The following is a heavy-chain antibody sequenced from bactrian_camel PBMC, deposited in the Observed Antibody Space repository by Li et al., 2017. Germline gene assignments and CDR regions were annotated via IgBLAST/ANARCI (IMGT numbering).Heavy chain of an antibody. J-gene: IGHJ4*01. D-gene: IGHD5*01. CDR3: TRETQWVGYHEFAEY. V-gene: IGHV3S9*01. CDR2: IDCDGMT. Sequence: HVQLVESGGGLVQPGGSLRLSCAASRYTDCMGWFRQAPGKEREGVATIDCDGMTNYTTSVTGRFTISRDNAKNTLYLQLNSLSREDSAMYYCTRETQWVGYHEFAEYWGQGTQVTVS. CDR1: RYTDC.